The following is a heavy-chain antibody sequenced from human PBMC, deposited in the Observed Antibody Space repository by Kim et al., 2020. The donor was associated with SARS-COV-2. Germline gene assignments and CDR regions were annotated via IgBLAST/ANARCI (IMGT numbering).Heavy chain of an antibody. J-gene: IGHJ3*02. CDR2: IYYSGST. Sequence: SETLSLTCPVSGGSISRGGYYWSWIRQHPGKGLEWIGYIYYSGSTYYNPSLKSRVTISVDTSKNQFSLKLSSVTAADTALYYCARGKSDYDIVTGRIVAAFDIWGQGTMVTVT. CDR3: ARGKSDYDIVTGRIVAAFDI. CDR1: GGSISRGGYY. D-gene: IGHD3-9*01. V-gene: IGHV4-31*03.